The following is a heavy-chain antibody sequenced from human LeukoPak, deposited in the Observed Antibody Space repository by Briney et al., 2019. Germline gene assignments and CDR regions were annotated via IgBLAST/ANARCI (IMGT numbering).Heavy chain of an antibody. CDR1: GFTFSSYA. Sequence: PGGSLRLSCAASGFTFSSYAMSWVRQAPGKGLEWVPGITGSGGSTYYADSVKGRFTISRDNSKNTLYLQMNRLRAEDTAVYYCANGGSIAVATPLDYWGQGTLVTVSS. CDR3: ANGGSIAVATPLDY. CDR2: ITGSGGST. J-gene: IGHJ4*02. V-gene: IGHV3-23*01. D-gene: IGHD6-19*01.